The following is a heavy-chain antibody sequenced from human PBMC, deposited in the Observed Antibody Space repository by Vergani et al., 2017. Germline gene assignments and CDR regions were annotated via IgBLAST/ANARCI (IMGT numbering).Heavy chain of an antibody. D-gene: IGHD1-14*01. CDR3: ARDLRLLYNRFDP. CDR1: GFTFNQYV. V-gene: IGHV3-33*01. J-gene: IGHJ5*02. CDR2: TWYDGNNK. Sequence: QVQLVESGGGVVQPGRSLTLSCAASGFTFNQYVMHWVRQAPGKGLEWMAVTWYDGNNKQYADSVKGRFTISRDNSKSTMYLQMNSLRDEDTGVYYCARDLRLLYNRFDPWGQGTLVTVSS.